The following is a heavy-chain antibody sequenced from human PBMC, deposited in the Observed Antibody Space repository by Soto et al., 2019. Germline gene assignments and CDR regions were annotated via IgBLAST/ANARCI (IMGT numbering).Heavy chain of an antibody. J-gene: IGHJ2*01. CDR2: IYYSGST. CDR3: ARNRGYSYGPVNWYFDL. Sequence: SETLSLTCTVSGGSISSYYLSWIRQPPGKGLEWIGYIYYSGSTNYNPSLKSRVTISVDTSKNQFSLKLSSVTAADTAVYYCARNRGYSYGPVNWYFDLWGRGTLVTVSS. CDR1: GGSISSYY. V-gene: IGHV4-59*01. D-gene: IGHD5-18*01.